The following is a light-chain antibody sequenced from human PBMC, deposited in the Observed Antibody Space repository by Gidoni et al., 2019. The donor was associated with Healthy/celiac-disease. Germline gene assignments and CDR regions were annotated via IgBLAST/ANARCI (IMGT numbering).Light chain of an antibody. CDR3: SSYTSSSTLYV. CDR1: SSDVGGYNY. Sequence: PGQSITISCTGTSSDVGGYNYVSWYQQHPGKAPKLMIYEVSNRPSGVSNRFSGSKSGNTASLTISGLQAEDEADYYCSSYTSSSTLYVFGTGTKITVL. CDR2: EVS. J-gene: IGLJ1*01. V-gene: IGLV2-14*01.